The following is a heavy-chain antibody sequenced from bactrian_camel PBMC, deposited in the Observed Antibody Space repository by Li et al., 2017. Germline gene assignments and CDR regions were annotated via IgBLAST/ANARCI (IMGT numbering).Heavy chain of an antibody. J-gene: IGHJ4*01. V-gene: IGHV3S6*01. D-gene: IGHD3*01. CDR2: ISSDGSKT. Sequence: HVQLVESGGGLVQPGGSLRLSCAASGFTFSSYGMTWVRQAPGKGLEWVSAISSDGSKTYYSDFVKGRFTISRDSAKNTLYLQMNSLKPEDTAMYYCAADSTSSLTPSACYEYNNWGQGTQVTVS. CDR3: AADSTSSLTPSACYEYNN. CDR1: GFTFSSYG.